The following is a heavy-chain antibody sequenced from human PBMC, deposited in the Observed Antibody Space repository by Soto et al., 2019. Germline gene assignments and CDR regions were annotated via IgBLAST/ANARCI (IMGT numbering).Heavy chain of an antibody. CDR3: ARDPFPTVTTKGTHFDY. Sequence: GGSLRLSCAASGFTFSSYAMHWVRQAPGKGLEWVAVISYDGSNKYYADSVKGRFTISRDNSKNTLYLQMNSLRAEDTAVYYCARDPFPTVTTKGTHFDYWGQGTLVTVSS. CDR2: ISYDGSNK. J-gene: IGHJ4*02. V-gene: IGHV3-30-3*01. D-gene: IGHD4-17*01. CDR1: GFTFSSYA.